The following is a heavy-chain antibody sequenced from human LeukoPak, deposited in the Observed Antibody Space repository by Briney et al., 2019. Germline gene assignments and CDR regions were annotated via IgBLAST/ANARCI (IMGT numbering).Heavy chain of an antibody. Sequence: SVRVSCKASGGTFSSYAISWVRQAPGQGLEWMGGIIPIFGTANYAQKFQGRVTITADESTSTAYMELSSLRSEDTAVYYCARDLAVATGDAFDIWGQGTMVTVSS. CDR1: GGTFSSYA. CDR2: IIPIFGTA. J-gene: IGHJ3*02. D-gene: IGHD5-12*01. CDR3: ARDLAVATGDAFDI. V-gene: IGHV1-69*13.